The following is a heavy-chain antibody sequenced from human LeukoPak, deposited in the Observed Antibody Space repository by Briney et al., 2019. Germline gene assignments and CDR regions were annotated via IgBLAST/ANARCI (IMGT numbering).Heavy chain of an antibody. D-gene: IGHD1-26*01. CDR2: TSYSRNT. J-gene: IGHJ4*02. CDR3: ARWHSHGRYFDY. CDR1: GGSISGDY. Sequence: SETLSLTCTVSGGSISGDYWNWIRQLPGKGLEWIGYTSYSRNTDYKPSLRSRVTMSVDTSNNQLSLKLTSATAADTAVYYCARWHSHGRYFDYWGQGALVTVSS. V-gene: IGHV4-59*01.